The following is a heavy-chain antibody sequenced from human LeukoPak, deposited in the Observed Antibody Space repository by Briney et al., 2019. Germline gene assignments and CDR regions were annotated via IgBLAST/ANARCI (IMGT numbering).Heavy chain of an antibody. Sequence: PSETLSLTCAVSGGSISSSNWWSWVRRPPGKGLEWIGEIYHSGSTNYNPSLKSRVTISVDKSKNQFSLKLSSVTAADTAVYYCANRMVRGVIITAFDIWGQGTMVTVSS. CDR1: GGSISSSNW. J-gene: IGHJ3*02. CDR3: ANRMVRGVIITAFDI. CDR2: IYHSGST. D-gene: IGHD3-10*01. V-gene: IGHV4-4*02.